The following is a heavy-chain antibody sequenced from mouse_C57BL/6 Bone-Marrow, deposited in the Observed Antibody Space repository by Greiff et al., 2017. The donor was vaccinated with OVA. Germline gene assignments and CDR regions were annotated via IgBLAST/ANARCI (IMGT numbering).Heavy chain of an antibody. Sequence: VQLQQSGAELVRPGTSVKVSCKASGYAFTNYLIEWVKQRPGQGLEWIGVINPGGGGTNYNAKFKGKATLTADKSSSTAYMQLSSLTSEDSAVYFCARRPDWYFDVWGTGTTVTGSS. CDR1: GYAFTNYL. J-gene: IGHJ1*03. CDR3: ARRPDWYFDV. V-gene: IGHV1-54*01. CDR2: INPGGGGT.